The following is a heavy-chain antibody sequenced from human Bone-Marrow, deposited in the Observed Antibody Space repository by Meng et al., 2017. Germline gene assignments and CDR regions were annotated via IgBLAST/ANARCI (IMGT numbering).Heavy chain of an antibody. D-gene: IGHD3-3*01. Sequence: SETLSLTCAVYGESFSYSYWGWIRQPPGKGLHWIGEISHRGSTNYNPSLKSRVTISINKSKNQFSLRLTSVTAADTALYYCARRKCRAGPGLFRKLECYGMDVWGQGTPVTVSS. CDR1: GESFSYSY. V-gene: IGHV4-34*01. CDR3: ARRKCRAGPGLFRKLECYGMDV. J-gene: IGHJ6*02. CDR2: ISHRGST.